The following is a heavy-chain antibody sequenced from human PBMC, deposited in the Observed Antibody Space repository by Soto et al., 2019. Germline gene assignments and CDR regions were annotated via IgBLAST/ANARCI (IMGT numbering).Heavy chain of an antibody. CDR1: GFTFSSYS. Sequence: PGGSLRLSCAASGFTFSSYSMNWVRQAPGKGLEWLSYISSISTTIYYADSVKGRFTISRDNAKNTLYLQMNSLRAEDTAVYYSTSSLSPMDVWGQGTTVTVSS. CDR2: ISSISTTI. V-gene: IGHV3-48*04. CDR3: TSSLSPMDV. J-gene: IGHJ6*02.